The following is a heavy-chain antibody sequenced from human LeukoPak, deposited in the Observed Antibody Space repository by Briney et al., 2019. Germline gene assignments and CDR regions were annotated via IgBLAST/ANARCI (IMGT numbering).Heavy chain of an antibody. CDR2: IKQDGSEK. CDR1: GFTFSLYA. J-gene: IGHJ4*02. CDR3: ARIETLPNFDY. V-gene: IGHV3-7*01. Sequence: GGSLRLSCAASGFTFSLYAMSWVRQAPGKGLEWVANIKQDGSEKYYVDSVKGRFTISRDNAKNSLYLQMNSLRAEDTAVYYCARIETLPNFDYWGQGTLVTVSS. D-gene: IGHD2-15*01.